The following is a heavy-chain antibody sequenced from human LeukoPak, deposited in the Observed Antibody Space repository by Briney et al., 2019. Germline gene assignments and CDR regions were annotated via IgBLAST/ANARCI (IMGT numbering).Heavy chain of an antibody. CDR1: GGSISSGGYY. CDR3: ARVRPGGGDYYLDY. D-gene: IGHD2-21*02. V-gene: IGHV4-31*03. Sequence: TTSGTLSLTCTVSGGSISSGGYYWSWIRQHPGKGLEWIGYIYYSGSTYYNPSLKSRLTISVDTSKNQFSLKLSSVTAADTAVYYCARVRPGGGDYYLDYWGQGTLVTVSS. J-gene: IGHJ4*02. CDR2: IYYSGST.